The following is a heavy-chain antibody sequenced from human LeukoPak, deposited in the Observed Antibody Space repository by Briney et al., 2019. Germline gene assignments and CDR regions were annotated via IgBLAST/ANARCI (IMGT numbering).Heavy chain of an antibody. CDR2: IIPILDLT. Sequence: SVKVSCKASGGTLSSYPVSWVRQAPGQGLELMGRIIPILDLTNYAQRFQGRVTITADTSTSTVYMELNSLRSEDTAVYYCARGRGHSDPFDYWGQGTLVTVSS. CDR1: GGTLSSYP. V-gene: IGHV1-69*04. CDR3: ARGRGHSDPFDY. J-gene: IGHJ4*02. D-gene: IGHD5-12*01.